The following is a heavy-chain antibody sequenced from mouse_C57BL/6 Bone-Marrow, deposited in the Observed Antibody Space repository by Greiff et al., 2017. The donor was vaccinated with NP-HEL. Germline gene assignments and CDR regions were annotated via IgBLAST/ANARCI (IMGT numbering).Heavy chain of an antibody. CDR1: GYTFTSYW. J-gene: IGHJ4*01. D-gene: IGHD2-4*01. Sequence: VQLQQPGAELVKPGASVKMSCKASGYTFTSYWITWVKQRPGQGLEWIGDIYPGSGSTNYNEKFKSKATLTVDTSSSTAYMQLSSLTSEDSAVYYCARERLRRNNCAMDYWGQGTSVTVSS. V-gene: IGHV1-55*01. CDR3: ARERLRRNNCAMDY. CDR2: IYPGSGST.